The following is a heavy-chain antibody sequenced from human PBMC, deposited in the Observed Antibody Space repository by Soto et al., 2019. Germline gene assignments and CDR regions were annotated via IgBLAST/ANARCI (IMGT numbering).Heavy chain of an antibody. CDR2: IYYSGST. CDR1: GGSISSGGYY. V-gene: IGHV4-31*03. CDR3: ARVARSGPYYYYGMDV. D-gene: IGHD3-3*01. J-gene: IGHJ6*02. Sequence: SETLSLTCTVSGGSISSGGYYWSWIRQHPGKGLEWIGYIYYSGSTYYNPSLKSRVTISVDTSKNQFSLKLSSVTAADTAVYYCARVARSGPYYYYGMDVWGQGTTVTVS.